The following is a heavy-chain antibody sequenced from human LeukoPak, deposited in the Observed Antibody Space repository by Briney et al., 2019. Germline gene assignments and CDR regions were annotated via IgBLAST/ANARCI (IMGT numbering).Heavy chain of an antibody. V-gene: IGHV3-13*01. CDR1: GFTFSSYA. D-gene: IGHD1-26*01. J-gene: IGHJ4*02. CDR2: IGTGGNT. Sequence: GGSLRLSCAASGFTFSSYAMSWVRQATGKGLEWVSSIGTGGNTHYAGSVKGRFTISRENAKHSFYLQMNNLRAGDTALYYCARGSEIGLDYWGQGSLVTVSS. CDR3: ARGSEIGLDY.